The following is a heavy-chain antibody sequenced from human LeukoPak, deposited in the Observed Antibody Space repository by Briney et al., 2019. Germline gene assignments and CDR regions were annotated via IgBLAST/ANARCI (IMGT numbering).Heavy chain of an antibody. Sequence: GGSLRLSCAASGFTFSSYDMTWVRQAPGKRLEWVSGISVSGGSTYYADSVKGRFTISRDNSKNTLYLQMNSLRAEDTAVYYCAKVKLSAALDYWGQGTLVTVSS. CDR1: GFTFSSYD. D-gene: IGHD6-13*01. V-gene: IGHV3-23*01. CDR2: ISVSGGST. J-gene: IGHJ4*02. CDR3: AKVKLSAALDY.